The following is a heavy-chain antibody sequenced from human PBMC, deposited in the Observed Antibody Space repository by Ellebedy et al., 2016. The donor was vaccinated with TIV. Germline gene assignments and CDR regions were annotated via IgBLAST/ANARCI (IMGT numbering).Heavy chain of an antibody. Sequence: ASVKVSCXASGDTFNVYAIHWVRQAPGQRLEWMGWINTGNGNTKYSQRLQGRVTITRDTSATTAYMELSGLMSEDTAVYYCATRVWQDPMDVWGQGTTVTVSS. CDR2: INTGNGNT. V-gene: IGHV1-3*04. J-gene: IGHJ6*02. D-gene: IGHD2-21*01. CDR1: GDTFNVYA. CDR3: ATRVWQDPMDV.